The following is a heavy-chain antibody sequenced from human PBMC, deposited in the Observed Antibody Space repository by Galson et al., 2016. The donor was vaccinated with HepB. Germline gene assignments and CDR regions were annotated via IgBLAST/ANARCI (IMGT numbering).Heavy chain of an antibody. D-gene: IGHD1-26*01. V-gene: IGHV3-66*04. CDR1: GFTVSRDY. CDR3: VRRIDPGH. J-gene: IGHJ4*02. CDR2: IYSGGST. Sequence: SLRLSCAASGFTVSRDYMSWVRQAPGKGLEWVSVIYSGGSTYYADSVKGRFTISNDNSKNTVYLQMSSLRAEDTAVYYCVRRIDPGHWGQGTLITVSS.